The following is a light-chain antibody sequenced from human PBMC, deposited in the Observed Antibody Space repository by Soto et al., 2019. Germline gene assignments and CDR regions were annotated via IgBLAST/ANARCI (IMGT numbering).Light chain of an antibody. CDR1: QNIVNY. CDR3: QQRTNWPPLS. CDR2: DAS. J-gene: IGKJ4*01. V-gene: IGKV3-11*01. Sequence: EIVLTQSPATLSLSPGDTATLSCRASQNIVNYLAWYQHKPGQAPRLLISDASNRAAGIPARFSGSGSGTVFTLTISSLEPEDFAIYYCQQRTNWPPLSFGGGTRVEIK.